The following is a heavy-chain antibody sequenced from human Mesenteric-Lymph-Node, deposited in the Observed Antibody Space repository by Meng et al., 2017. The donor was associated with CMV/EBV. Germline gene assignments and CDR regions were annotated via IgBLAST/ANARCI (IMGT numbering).Heavy chain of an antibody. J-gene: IGHJ5*02. Sequence: GSLRLSCTVSSGSISNTNCYWGWIRQPPGKGLEWIGSIYYTGSTYYNPSLKNRVTISVDTSKNQFSLKLSSVTAADTAVYYCARGMNGKLNFWSGYYPSNWFDPWGQGTLVTVSS. CDR2: IYYTGST. CDR3: ARGMNGKLNFWSGYYPSNWFDP. D-gene: IGHD3-3*01. CDR1: SGSISNTNCY. V-gene: IGHV4-39*07.